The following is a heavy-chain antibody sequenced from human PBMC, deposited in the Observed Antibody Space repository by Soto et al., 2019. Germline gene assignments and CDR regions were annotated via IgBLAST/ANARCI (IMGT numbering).Heavy chain of an antibody. D-gene: IGHD3-10*01. CDR1: GGSFSGYY. CDR3: ARDTYYYGSVECFDY. V-gene: IGHV4-34*01. J-gene: IGHJ4*02. CDR2: INHSGST. Sequence: QVQLQQWGAGLLKPSETLSLTCAVYGGSFSGYYWSWIRQPPGKGLEWIGEINHSGSTNYNPSLKSRVTISVDTSKNQFSLKLSSVTAADTAVYYCARDTYYYGSVECFDYWGQGTLVTVSS.